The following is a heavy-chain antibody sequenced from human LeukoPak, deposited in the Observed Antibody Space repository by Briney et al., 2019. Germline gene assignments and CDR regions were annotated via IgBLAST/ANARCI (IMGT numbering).Heavy chain of an antibody. Sequence: SETLSLTCTVSGGSISSYYWSWIRQPPGRGLEGSGYIYYSGSTNYNPSLKSRVTISVDTSKNQFSLKLSSVTAADTAVYYCARSGGYYYYGMDVWGQGTPVTVSS. CDR1: GGSISSYY. CDR2: IYYSGST. D-gene: IGHD1-26*01. CDR3: ARSGGYYYYGMDV. V-gene: IGHV4-59*01. J-gene: IGHJ6*02.